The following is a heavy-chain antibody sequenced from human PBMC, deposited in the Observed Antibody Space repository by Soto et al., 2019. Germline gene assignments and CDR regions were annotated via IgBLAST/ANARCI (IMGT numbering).Heavy chain of an antibody. CDR2: IRSTDNAR. Sequence: GGSLRLSCAASGFTFSDYYMSWIRQAPGKGLEWVSYIRSTDNARNYANSVKGRFTISRDNAKNSLYLQMNSLRAEDTAVYYCARGNALYDYWGQGALVTVSS. J-gene: IGHJ4*02. CDR1: GFTFSDYY. D-gene: IGHD2-2*01. V-gene: IGHV3-11*01. CDR3: ARGNALYDY.